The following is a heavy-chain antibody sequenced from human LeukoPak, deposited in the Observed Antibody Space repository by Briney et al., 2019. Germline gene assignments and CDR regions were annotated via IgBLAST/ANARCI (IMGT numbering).Heavy chain of an antibody. D-gene: IGHD3-3*01. V-gene: IGHV1-69*05. CDR1: GGTFSSYA. CDR2: IIPIFGTA. J-gene: IGHJ6*03. CDR3: ASNIWSGYYYYYMDV. Sequence: GASVKVSCKASGGTFSSYAISRVRQAPGQGLEWMGGIIPIFGTANYAQKFQGRVTITTDESTSTAYMELSSLRSEDTAVYYCASNIWSGYYYYYMDVWGKRTTVTVSS.